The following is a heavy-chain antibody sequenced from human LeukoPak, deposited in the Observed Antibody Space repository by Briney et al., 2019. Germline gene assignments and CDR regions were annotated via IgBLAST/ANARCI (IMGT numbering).Heavy chain of an antibody. V-gene: IGHV4-31*03. D-gene: IGHD3-16*01. CDR3: ARDGGAWEQLHYNWFDP. J-gene: IGHJ5*02. CDR1: GGSISSGGYY. Sequence: PSQTLSLTCTVSGGSISSGGYYWSWIRQHPGKGLEWIGYIYYSGSTYYNPSLKSRVTISVDTSKNQFSLKLSSVTAADTAVYYCARDGGAWEQLHYNWFDPWGQGTLVTVSS. CDR2: IYYSGST.